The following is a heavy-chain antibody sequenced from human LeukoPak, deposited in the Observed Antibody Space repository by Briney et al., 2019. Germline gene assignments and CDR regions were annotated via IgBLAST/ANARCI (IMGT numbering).Heavy chain of an antibody. CDR1: GYSFTNSW. CDR2: IYPADSET. V-gene: IGHV5-51*01. J-gene: IGHJ6*02. Sequence: GESLKISCKGSGYSFTNSWIAWVRQMPGKGLEWMGIIYPADSETKYSPSFEGQVIISADKSISTAYLQWSSLRASDTAMYFCARGRQYYYFDMDVWGQGTAISVSS. CDR3: ARGRQYYYFDMDV.